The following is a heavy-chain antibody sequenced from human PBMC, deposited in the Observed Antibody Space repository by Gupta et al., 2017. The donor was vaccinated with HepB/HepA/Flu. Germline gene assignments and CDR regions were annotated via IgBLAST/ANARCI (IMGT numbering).Heavy chain of an antibody. CDR1: GYSFTSYW. V-gene: IGHV5-51*01. CDR2: IYPGDSDT. CDR3: ARFKVPAATRGAFDI. D-gene: IGHD2-2*01. J-gene: IGHJ3*02. Sequence: EVQLVQSGAEVKKPGESLKISCKGSGYSFTSYWIGWVRQMPGKGLEWMGIIYPGDSDTRYSPSFQGQVTISADKSISTAYLQWSRLKASETAMYYCARFKVPAATRGAFDIWGQGTMVTVSS.